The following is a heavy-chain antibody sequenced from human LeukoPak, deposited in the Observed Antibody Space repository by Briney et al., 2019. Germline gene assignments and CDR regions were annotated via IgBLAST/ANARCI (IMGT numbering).Heavy chain of an antibody. Sequence: PSETLSLTCTVSGGSISNYYWSWIRQPPGKGLEWIGYIYYTGSTNYNPSLTSRVNISVDTSKNQFSLNLTSVTAADTAVYYCARWGSIAVARFDYWGQGTLDTVSS. CDR2: IYYTGST. CDR1: GGSISNYY. CDR3: ARWGSIAVARFDY. D-gene: IGHD6-6*01. V-gene: IGHV4-59*01. J-gene: IGHJ4*02.